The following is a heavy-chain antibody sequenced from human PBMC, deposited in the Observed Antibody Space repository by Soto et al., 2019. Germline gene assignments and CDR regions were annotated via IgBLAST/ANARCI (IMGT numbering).Heavy chain of an antibody. Sequence: PVGSVRLSCTVSGFTFGNYGMHWVRQAPGKGLEWVASTSYDGNNKYYADSLKGRFTISRDNSKKMVYLQMTSLGPEDTAVYYCAKGGGSARDFDYWGQGALVTVSS. CDR2: TSYDGNNK. V-gene: IGHV3-30*18. D-gene: IGHD1-26*01. J-gene: IGHJ4*02. CDR1: GFTFGNYG. CDR3: AKGGGSARDFDY.